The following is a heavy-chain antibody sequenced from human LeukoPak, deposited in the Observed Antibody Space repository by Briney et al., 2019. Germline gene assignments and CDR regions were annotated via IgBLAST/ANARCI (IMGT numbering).Heavy chain of an antibody. D-gene: IGHD2-2*01. J-gene: IGHJ4*02. V-gene: IGHV4-39*07. CDR3: AREIVVVPAAYDY. CDR1: GGSISSSSYY. Sequence: PSETLSLTCTVSGGSISSSSYYWGWIRQPPGNGLEWIGSIYYDGSTYYNPSLKSRVTISVDTSKNQFSLKLSSVTAADTAVYYCAREIVVVPAAYDYWGQGTLVTVSS. CDR2: IYYDGST.